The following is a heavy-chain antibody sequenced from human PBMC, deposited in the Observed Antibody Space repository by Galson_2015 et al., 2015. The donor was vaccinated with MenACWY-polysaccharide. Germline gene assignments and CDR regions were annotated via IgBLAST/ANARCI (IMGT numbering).Heavy chain of an antibody. D-gene: IGHD1-26*01. CDR3: ARVEKYSGSYYFEY. J-gene: IGHJ4*02. CDR2: IYHSGST. V-gene: IGHV4-38-2*01. Sequence: ETLSLTCAVSGYSISSGYYWGWIRQPPGKGLEWIGSIYHSGSTYYNPSLKSRVTISVDTSKNQFSLKLSSVTAADTAVYYCARVEKYSGSYYFEYWGQGTLVTVSS. CDR1: GYSISSGYY.